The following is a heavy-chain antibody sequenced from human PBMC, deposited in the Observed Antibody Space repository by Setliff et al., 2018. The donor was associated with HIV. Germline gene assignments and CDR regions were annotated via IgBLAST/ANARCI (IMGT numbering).Heavy chain of an antibody. CDR3: ALASIVSTARWNH. J-gene: IGHJ5*02. CDR2: INPNSGGT. V-gene: IGHV1-2*02. Sequence: VASVKVSCKASAYSFTAHYIHWVRQAPGQGLEWMGWINPNSGGTNYAQNFQGRVTMTRDTSISTAYMDLSSLTSDDTAVYYCALASIVSTARWNHWGRGTLVTVSS. CDR1: AYSFTAHY. D-gene: IGHD1-26*01.